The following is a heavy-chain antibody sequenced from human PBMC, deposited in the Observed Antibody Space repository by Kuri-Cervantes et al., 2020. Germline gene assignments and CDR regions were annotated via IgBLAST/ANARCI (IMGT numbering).Heavy chain of an antibody. V-gene: IGHV1-46*04. J-gene: IGHJ4*02. D-gene: IGHD5-24*01. CDR1: GYTFTSYY. CDR3: ARGKVRDGYKP. CDR2: INPNGGRT. Sequence: ASVKVSCKTSGYTFTSYYMLWVRQAPGQGLQWMGIINPNGGRTTYTEKLQGRATMTRDTSTSTVYMELSSLRSEDTAVYYCARGKVRDGYKPWGQGTLVTVSS.